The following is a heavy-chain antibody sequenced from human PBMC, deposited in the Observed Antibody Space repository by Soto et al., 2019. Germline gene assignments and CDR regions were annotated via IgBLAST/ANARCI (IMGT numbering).Heavy chain of an antibody. J-gene: IGHJ4*02. V-gene: IGHV3-30-3*01. CDR3: ARDYYYDRARRLFDY. CDR1: GFTFSSYA. D-gene: IGHD3-22*01. CDR2: ISYDGSNK. Sequence: PGGSLRLSCAASGFTFSSYAMHWVRQAPGKGLEWVAVISYDGSNKYYADSVKGRFTISRDNSKNTLYLQMNSLRAEDTAVYYCARDYYYDRARRLFDYWGQGTLVTVSS.